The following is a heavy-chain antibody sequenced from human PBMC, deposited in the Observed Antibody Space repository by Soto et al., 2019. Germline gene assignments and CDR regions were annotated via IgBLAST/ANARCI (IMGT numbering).Heavy chain of an antibody. D-gene: IGHD3-22*01. CDR2: IIPIFGTA. J-gene: IGHJ5*02. V-gene: IGHV1-69*13. CDR1: GGTFSSYA. CDR3: AREGYYYDSSGYYYWFDP. Sequence: ASVKVSCKASGGTFSSYAISWVRQAPGQGLEWMGGIIPIFGTANYAQKFQGRVTITADESTSTAYMELSSLRSEDTAVYYCAREGYYYDSSGYYYWFDPWGQGTLVTVSS.